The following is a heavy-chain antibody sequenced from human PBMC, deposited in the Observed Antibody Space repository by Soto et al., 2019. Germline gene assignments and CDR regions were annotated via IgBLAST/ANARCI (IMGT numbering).Heavy chain of an antibody. D-gene: IGHD3-9*01. CDR1: GGSINSNRW. Sequence: PSETLSLTCAVSGGSINSNRWWTWVRQAPGKGLEWIGEIHDGGTTNYNLSLKSRVTLSIDESKNQFSLDMKSVSAADTAVYYCAGRWGAGYGAFDPWGQGILVPVSS. J-gene: IGHJ5*02. CDR3: AGRWGAGYGAFDP. CDR2: IHDGGTT. V-gene: IGHV4-4*02.